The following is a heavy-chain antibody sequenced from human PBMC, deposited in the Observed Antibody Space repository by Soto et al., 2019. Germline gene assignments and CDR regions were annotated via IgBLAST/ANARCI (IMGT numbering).Heavy chain of an antibody. CDR3: AKYRRTEAEGFTLDY. CDR1: GDSINNYY. J-gene: IGHJ4*02. Sequence: KPSETLSLTCTVSGDSINNYYWSWIRQPPGKRLEWIGYIYYTGSTTYNPSLGSRVTMSVDTSKNQFSLKLSSVNAADTAVYYCAKYRRTEAEGFTLDYWGRGTLVTVSS. CDR2: IYYTGST. V-gene: IGHV4-59*01. D-gene: IGHD6-13*01.